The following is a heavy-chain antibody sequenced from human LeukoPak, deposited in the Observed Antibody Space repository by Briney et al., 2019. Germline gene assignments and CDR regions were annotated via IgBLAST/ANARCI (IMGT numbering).Heavy chain of an antibody. CDR1: GGSISSSSYY. V-gene: IGHV4-39*07. D-gene: IGHD7-27*01. CDR2: IYYSGST. J-gene: IGHJ4*02. Sequence: SETLSLTCNVSGGSISSSSYYWGWIRQPPGKGLEWIGSIYYSGSTYYNPSLKSRVTISVDTSKSQFSLKLSSVTAADTAVYFCARFTTGDLFAPHYYSDYWGQGTLVTVSS. CDR3: ARFTTGDLFAPHYYSDY.